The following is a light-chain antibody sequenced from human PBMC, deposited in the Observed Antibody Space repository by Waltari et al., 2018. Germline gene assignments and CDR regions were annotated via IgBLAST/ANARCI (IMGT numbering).Light chain of an antibody. J-gene: IGLJ3*02. CDR3: AAWDDSLSGKV. CDR1: SSNIGSNL. V-gene: IGLV1-44*01. Sequence: QTVLTQPPSASGTPGQRVTISCSGSSSNIGSNLVNWYQQLPGTAPKLLVYRNNQLPSGFPYRFSGSQAGTSASLAISGLQSEDEADYYCAAWDDSLSGKVFGGGTKLTVL. CDR2: RNN.